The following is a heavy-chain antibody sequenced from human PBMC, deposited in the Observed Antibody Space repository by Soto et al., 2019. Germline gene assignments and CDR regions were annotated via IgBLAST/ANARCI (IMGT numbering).Heavy chain of an antibody. J-gene: IGHJ4*02. CDR1: GYTFTGYY. D-gene: IGHD6-13*01. CDR2: FNPDNGDS. CDR3: ARGYIAASGAG. V-gene: IGHV1-2*02. Sequence: QVQLVQSGAEVKKPGASVRVSCRTSGYTFTGYYIPWVRQAPGQGLAWMGWFNPDNGDSRYAQKFQGRVTMTRDTSINTAYLELRRLRSDDTAVYFCARGYIAASGAGWGQGTLVAVSS.